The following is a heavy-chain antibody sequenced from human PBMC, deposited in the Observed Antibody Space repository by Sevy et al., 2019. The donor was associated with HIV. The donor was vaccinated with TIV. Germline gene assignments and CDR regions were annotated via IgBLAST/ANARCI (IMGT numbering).Heavy chain of an antibody. CDR1: GGSFSGFS. D-gene: IGHD3-16*01. Sequence: SETLSLTCAVSGGSFSGFSWNWIRQPPGKGLEWIGEVNHYSPSLKSRATISLDTSKNQFSLKLHSVTAAYTALYFCARGVEGVVPSPIIGLGPWAKYWSFDLWGRGTLVTVSS. CDR3: ARGVEGVVPSPIIGLGPWAKYWSFDL. CDR2: VNH. J-gene: IGHJ2*01. V-gene: IGHV4-34*01.